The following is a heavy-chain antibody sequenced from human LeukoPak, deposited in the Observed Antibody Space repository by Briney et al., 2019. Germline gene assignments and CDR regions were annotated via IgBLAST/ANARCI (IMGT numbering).Heavy chain of an antibody. Sequence: SETLSLTCAVYGGSFSVYYWSWIRQPPGKGLEWIGEINHSGSTNYNPSLKSRVTISVDTSKNQFSLKLSSVTAADTAVYYCARVLSSGDFDYWGQGTLVTVSS. V-gene: IGHV4-34*01. CDR2: INHSGST. CDR1: GGSFSVYY. D-gene: IGHD6-19*01. CDR3: ARVLSSGDFDY. J-gene: IGHJ4*02.